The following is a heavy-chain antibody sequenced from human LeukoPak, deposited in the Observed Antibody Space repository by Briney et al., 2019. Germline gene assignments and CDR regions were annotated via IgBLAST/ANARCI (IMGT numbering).Heavy chain of an antibody. CDR3: ARDPPTLYYYDSSGYPPDY. CDR2: ISSSSSYI. J-gene: IGHJ4*02. D-gene: IGHD3-22*01. V-gene: IGHV3-21*01. Sequence: GGSLRLSCAASGFTFSSYSMNWVRQAPGNGLDWVSSISSSSSYIYYADSVKGRFTISRDNAKNSLYLQMNSLRAEDTAVYYCARDPPTLYYYDSSGYPPDYWGQGTLVTVSS. CDR1: GFTFSSYS.